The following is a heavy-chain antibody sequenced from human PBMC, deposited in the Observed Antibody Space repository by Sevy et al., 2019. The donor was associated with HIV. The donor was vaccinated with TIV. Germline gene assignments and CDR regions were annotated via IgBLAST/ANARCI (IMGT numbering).Heavy chain of an antibody. V-gene: IGHV4-30-2*01. D-gene: IGHD3-16*01. CDR2: IYRTGNT. CDR3: VRGPSYGYVSYGFDV. Sequence: SETLSLTCAVSGGSISTGGFSWNWIRQPPGKGLEWIGHIYRTGNTYYNPSLGSRVSISVDRSKNQFSLKLSSVTAADTAVYYCVRGPSYGYVSYGFDVWGPGTMVTVSS. J-gene: IGHJ3*01. CDR1: GGSISTGGFS.